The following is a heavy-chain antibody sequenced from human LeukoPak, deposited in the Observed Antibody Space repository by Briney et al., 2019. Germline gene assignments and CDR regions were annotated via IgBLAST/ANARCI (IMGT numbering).Heavy chain of an antibody. D-gene: IGHD6-19*01. J-gene: IGHJ4*02. CDR3: AKEQWLANFDY. Sequence: GGTLRLSCAASGFTFSSHGMSWVRQAPGKGLEWVSAISGSGGSTYYADSVKGRFTMSRDNSKNTLYLQMNSLRAEDTAVYYCAKEQWLANFDYWGQGTLVTVSS. V-gene: IGHV3-23*01. CDR2: ISGSGGST. CDR1: GFTFSSHG.